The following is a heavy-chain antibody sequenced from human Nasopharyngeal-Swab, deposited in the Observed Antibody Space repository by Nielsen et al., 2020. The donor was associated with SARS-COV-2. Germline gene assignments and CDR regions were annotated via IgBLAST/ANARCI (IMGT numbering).Heavy chain of an antibody. J-gene: IGHJ6*02. CDR1: GFTFSSYD. Sequence: GGSLRLSCAAPGFTFSSYDMHWVRQATGKRLEWVSLIGTAGDTDYPGSVKGRFSISRENAKNSLYLQMNSLRAGDTAVYYCARGGYGGKRGNGMDVWGQGTTVTVSS. CDR2: IGTAGDT. V-gene: IGHV3-13*01. CDR3: ARGGYGGKRGNGMDV. D-gene: IGHD4-23*01.